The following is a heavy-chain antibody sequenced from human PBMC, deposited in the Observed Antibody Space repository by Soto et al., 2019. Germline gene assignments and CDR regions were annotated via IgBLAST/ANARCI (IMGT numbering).Heavy chain of an antibody. CDR1: GFTFSSYA. J-gene: IGHJ6*02. Sequence: SLSLSCAASGFTFSSYAMHWVRQAPGKGLEYVSAITSNGGNTDYASSVKGRFTISRDNSKNTLYLQMGSLRAEDMAVYYCARRIPFGYGMDVWGQGTTVTVSS. CDR2: ITSNGGNT. D-gene: IGHD2-21*01. V-gene: IGHV3-64*01. CDR3: ARRIPFGYGMDV.